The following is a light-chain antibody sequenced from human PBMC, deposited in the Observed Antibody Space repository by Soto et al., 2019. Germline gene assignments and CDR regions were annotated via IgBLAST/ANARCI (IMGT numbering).Light chain of an antibody. CDR1: QSVNSN. CDR2: GAS. J-gene: IGKJ1*01. V-gene: IGKV3-20*01. Sequence: EIVLTQSPATLSLSPGERATLSCRASQSVNSNLAWYQQKPGQAPRLLIYGASTRATGIPDRFSGSGSGTDFTLTISRLEPEDFAVYYCQQYGSSGTFGQGTKVDIK. CDR3: QQYGSSGT.